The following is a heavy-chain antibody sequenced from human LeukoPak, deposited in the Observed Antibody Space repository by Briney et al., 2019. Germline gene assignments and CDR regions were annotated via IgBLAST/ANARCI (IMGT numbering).Heavy chain of an antibody. CDR2: TDHSGST. CDR3: AIMAASGIPRGYYYVDV. D-gene: IGHD6-13*01. Sequence: PETLSLTCAVYGGFFSGYYWTWIRQSPGKGLEWIVETDHSGSTIYNPSLKSRVAISVDTSKNQFSLHLSSVTAADTSIYYCAIMAASGIPRGYYYVDVWGKGTTVTVPS. V-gene: IGHV4-34*01. J-gene: IGHJ6*03. CDR1: GGFFSGYY.